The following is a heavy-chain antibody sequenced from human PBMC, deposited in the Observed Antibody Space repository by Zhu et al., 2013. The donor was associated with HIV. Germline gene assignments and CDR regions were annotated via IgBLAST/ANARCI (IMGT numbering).Heavy chain of an antibody. CDR1: GYTFTSYG. D-gene: IGHD3-22*01. V-gene: IGHV1-18*01. CDR2: ISGYNGNA. Sequence: QLVQSGPEVKRPGASVKVSCKASGYTFTSYGISWVRQAPGQGLEWMGWISGYNGNANYAQKFQGRITMTTDPATSTVYVELRSLRSDDTAVYYCAREGDTTGYFYYYYGMDVWGQGTTVTVSS. CDR3: AREGDTTGYFYYYYGMDV. J-gene: IGHJ6*02.